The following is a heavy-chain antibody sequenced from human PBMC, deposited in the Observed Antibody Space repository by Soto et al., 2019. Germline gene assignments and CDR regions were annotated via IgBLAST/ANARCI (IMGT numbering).Heavy chain of an antibody. J-gene: IGHJ6*03. CDR1: GFTFSSYW. V-gene: IGHV3-7*01. D-gene: IGHD2-15*01. CDR2: IKQDGSET. CDR3: ARDRPYCSGGSCYPQLYYYYYYMDV. Sequence: PGGSLRLSCAASGFTFSSYWMSWVRQAPGKGLEGGANIKQDGSETYYVDSVKGRFTISRDNAKNSLYLQMNSLRAEDTAVYYCARDRPYCSGGSCYPQLYYYYYYMDVWGKATTVTVSS.